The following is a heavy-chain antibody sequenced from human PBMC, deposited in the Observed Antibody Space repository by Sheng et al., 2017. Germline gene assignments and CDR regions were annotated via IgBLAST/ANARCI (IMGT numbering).Heavy chain of an antibody. D-gene: IGHD6-13*01. CDR2: ISASGDNT. CDR3: AKEDPTWYYFDY. V-gene: IGHV3-23*01. Sequence: EVQLLESGGGLVQPGGSLRLSCAASGFTLSSSGMSWVRQAPGKGLEWVSSISASGDNTYYADSVKGRFTISRDNSKNTLYLQMDSLRAEDTAIYYCAKEDPTWYYFDYWGQGSLVTVSS. CDR1: GFTLSSSG. J-gene: IGHJ4*02.